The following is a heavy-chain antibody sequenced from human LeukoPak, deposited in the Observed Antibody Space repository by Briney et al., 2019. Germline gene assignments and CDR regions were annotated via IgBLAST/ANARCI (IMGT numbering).Heavy chain of an antibody. CDR1: GYTFTSYG. V-gene: IGHV1-18*04. J-gene: IGHJ4*02. Sequence: ASVKVSCKASGYTFTSYGISWVRQAPGQGLEWMGWISAYNGNTNYAQKLQGRVTMTTDTSTSTAYMELRSLRSDDTAAYYCARERTYYGSGSYFRTFDYWGQGTLVTVSS. CDR2: ISAYNGNT. D-gene: IGHD3-10*01. CDR3: ARERTYYGSGSYFRTFDY.